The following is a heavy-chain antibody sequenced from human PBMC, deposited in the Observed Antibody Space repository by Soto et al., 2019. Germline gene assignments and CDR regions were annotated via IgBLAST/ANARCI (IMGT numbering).Heavy chain of an antibody. D-gene: IGHD6-13*01. V-gene: IGHV6-1*01. CDR2: TYYRSKWYN. Sequence: SQTLSLTCAISGDSVSSNSAAWNWIRQSPSRGLERLGRTYYRSKWYNDYAVSVKSRITINPDTSKNQFSLQLNSVTPEDTAVYYCARGPMSSIWYAGDADYYYGMDFWGQGTTVTGCS. CDR3: ARGPMSSIWYAGDADYYYGMDF. J-gene: IGHJ6*02. CDR1: GDSVSSNSAA.